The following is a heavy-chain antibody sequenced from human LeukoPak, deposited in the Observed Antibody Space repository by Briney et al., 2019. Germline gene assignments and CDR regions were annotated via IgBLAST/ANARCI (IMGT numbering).Heavy chain of an antibody. J-gene: IGHJ5*02. CDR1: GFTFSDYY. Sequence: PGGPLRPSCAASGFTFSDYYMSWIRQAPGKGLEWVSAISGSGGSTYYADSVKGRFTISRDNSKNTLYLQMNSLRAEDTAVYYCAKVGSYVPFNWFDPWAQGTLVTVSS. V-gene: IGHV3-23*01. CDR2: ISGSGGST. CDR3: AKVGSYVPFNWFDP. D-gene: IGHD1-26*01.